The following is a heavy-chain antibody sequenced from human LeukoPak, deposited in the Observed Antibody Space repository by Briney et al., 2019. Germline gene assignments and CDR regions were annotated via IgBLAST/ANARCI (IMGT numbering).Heavy chain of an antibody. V-gene: IGHV4-39*02. CDR1: GGSISSSSYY. CDR3: AREDSSSGPEYFQH. CDR2: IYYSGST. J-gene: IGHJ1*01. Sequence: SETLSLTCTVSGGSISSSSYYWGWIRQPPGKGLEWIGSIYYSGSTYYNPSLKSRVTISVDTSKNQFSLQLNSVTPEDTAVYYCAREDSSSGPEYFQHWGQGTLVTVSS. D-gene: IGHD6-19*01.